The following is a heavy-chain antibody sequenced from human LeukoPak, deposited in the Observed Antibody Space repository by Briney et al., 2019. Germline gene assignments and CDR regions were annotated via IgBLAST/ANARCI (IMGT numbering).Heavy chain of an antibody. CDR3: TREGILGHPLYWYFDL. J-gene: IGHJ2*01. CDR1: DDSISDYY. CDR2: FYNSGRS. V-gene: IGHV4-59*01. D-gene: IGHD1-26*01. Sequence: PSETLSLTCTVSDDSISDYYRGWIRQPPGKGLEWIGYFYNSGRSTYNPSLKSRVTISADTSKNHFSLKLNSVTTADTAVYYCTREGILGHPLYWYFDLWGRGTLVTVSS.